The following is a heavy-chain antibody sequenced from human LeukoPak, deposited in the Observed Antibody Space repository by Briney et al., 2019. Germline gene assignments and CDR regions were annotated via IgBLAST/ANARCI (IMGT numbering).Heavy chain of an antibody. CDR1: GFTFGSYA. D-gene: IGHD3-10*02. V-gene: IGHV3-30-3*01. CDR3: ARCSGYGMDV. J-gene: IGHJ6*02. CDR2: MSFDGIHI. Sequence: GGSLRLSCAASGFTFGSYAMHWVRQAPGKGLEWVAVMSFDGIHIYYADSVKGRFTISRVNSKNTLYLQMHSLRGEDTSIYYCARCSGYGMDVWGQGTTVTVS.